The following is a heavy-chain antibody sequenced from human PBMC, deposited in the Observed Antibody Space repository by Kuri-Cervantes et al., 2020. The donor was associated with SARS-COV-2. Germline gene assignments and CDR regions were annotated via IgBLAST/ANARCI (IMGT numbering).Heavy chain of an antibody. CDR3: ARGSTGLGALDF. J-gene: IGHJ4*02. D-gene: IGHD4-17*01. CDR2: ISPMFGAA. Sequence: SVKVSCKASGGTFSSYDISWVRQAPGQGVEWMGGISPMFGAAKYGQKFQGRVTIIADESTSTAYMELSSLRSEDTAVYYCARGSTGLGALDFWGQGTPVTVSS. CDR1: GGTFSSYD. V-gene: IGHV1-69*13.